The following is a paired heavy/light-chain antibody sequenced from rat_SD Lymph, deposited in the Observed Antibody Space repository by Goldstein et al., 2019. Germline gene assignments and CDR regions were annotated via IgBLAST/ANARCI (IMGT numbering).Heavy chain of an antibody. Sequence: EVQLQQSGPEVGRPGSSVKISCKASGYTFTDYVMNWVKQSPGQGLEWIGWIDPEYGSTDYAEKFKKKATLTADTSSSTAYIQLSSLTSEDTATYFCARDTMGITPFAYWGQGTLVTVSS. V-gene: IGHV1-13*01. J-gene: IGHJ3*01. CDR1: GYTFTDYV. D-gene: IGHD1-9*01. CDR3: ARDTMGITPFAY. CDR2: IDPEYGST.
Light chain of an antibody. CDR1: KSLLHSNGKTY. CDR2: WMS. Sequence: DIVMTQGALPNPVPSGESASITCQSSKSLLHSNGKTYLNWYLQRPGQSPQFLIYWMSTRASGVSDRFSGSGSGTDFTLKISRVEAEDVGVYYCQQDLEFPLTFGSGTKLEIK. CDR3: QQDLEFPLT. J-gene: IGKJ5*01. V-gene: IGKV2S6*01.